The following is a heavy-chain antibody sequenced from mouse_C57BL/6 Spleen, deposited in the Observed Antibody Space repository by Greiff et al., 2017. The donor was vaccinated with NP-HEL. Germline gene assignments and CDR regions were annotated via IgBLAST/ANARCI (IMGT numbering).Heavy chain of an antibody. CDR1: GYTFTDYE. J-gene: IGHJ3*01. D-gene: IGHD2-5*01. V-gene: IGHV1-15*01. CDR2: IDPETGGT. Sequence: VQGVESGAELVRPGASVTLSCKASGYTFTDYEMHWVKQTPVHGLEWIGAIDPETGGTAYNQKFKGKAILTADKSSSTAYMELRSLTSEDSAVYYCTRSGYSNYVEGFAYWGQGTLVTVSA. CDR3: TRSGYSNYVEGFAY.